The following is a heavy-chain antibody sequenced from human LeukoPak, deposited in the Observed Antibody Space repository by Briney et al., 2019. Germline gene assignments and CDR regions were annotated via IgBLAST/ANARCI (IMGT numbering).Heavy chain of an antibody. Sequence: SETLSLTCTVSGGSISSYYWSWIRQPPGKGLEWIGYIYYSGSTNYNPPLKSRVTISVDTSKNQFSLNLSSVTAADTAVYYCAREGDKYANWFDTWGQGTLVTVSS. V-gene: IGHV4-59*01. D-gene: IGHD2-21*02. CDR1: GGSISSYY. CDR2: IYYSGST. J-gene: IGHJ5*02. CDR3: AREGDKYANWFDT.